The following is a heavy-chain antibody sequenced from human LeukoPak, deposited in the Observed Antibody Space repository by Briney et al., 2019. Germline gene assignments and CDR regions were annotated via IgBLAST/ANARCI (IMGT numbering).Heavy chain of an antibody. D-gene: IGHD3-22*01. J-gene: IGHJ4*02. Sequence: ASVKVSCKASGYTFTGYYMHWVRQAPGQGLEWMGWINPNSGGTNYAQKFQGRVTMTRDTSISTAYMELSRLRSDDTAVYYCARSRRYYDSSGCWYYFDYWGQGTLVTVSS. CDR1: GYTFTGYY. CDR3: ARSRRYYDSSGCWYYFDY. V-gene: IGHV1-2*02. CDR2: INPNSGGT.